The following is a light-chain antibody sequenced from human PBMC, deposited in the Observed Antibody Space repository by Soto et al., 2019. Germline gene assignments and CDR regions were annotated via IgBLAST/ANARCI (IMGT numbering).Light chain of an antibody. J-gene: IGKJ5*01. CDR3: LQDYNYPIT. CDR1: QGIRTG. CDR2: AAS. Sequence: AIQMTQSPSSLSASVGDTVTITCRPSQGIRTGLGWYQQKPGKAPKLLIYAASTLQSGVPSRFSGSGSDTDFTLTISSLQPEDFATYYCLQDYNYPITFGQGTRLEIK. V-gene: IGKV1-6*01.